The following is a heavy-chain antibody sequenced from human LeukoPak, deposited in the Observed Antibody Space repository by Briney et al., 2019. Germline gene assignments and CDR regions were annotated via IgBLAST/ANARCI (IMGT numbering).Heavy chain of an antibody. V-gene: IGHV3-23*01. CDR3: AKDHCEVSGCYPPSTFDY. D-gene: IGHD2-15*01. J-gene: IGHJ4*02. Sequence: GGSLRLPCAASGFTFSSYAMSWVRQAPGKGLEWVSAISGSGGSTYYADSVKGRFTISRDNSKNTLYLQMNSLRAEDTAVYYCAKDHCEVSGCYPPSTFDYWGQGALVTVSS. CDR1: GFTFSSYA. CDR2: ISGSGGST.